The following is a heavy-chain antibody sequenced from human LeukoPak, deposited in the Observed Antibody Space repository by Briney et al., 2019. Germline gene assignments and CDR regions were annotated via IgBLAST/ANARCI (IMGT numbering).Heavy chain of an antibody. V-gene: IGHV3-30*04. CDR1: GFTFSSYV. D-gene: IGHD2-15*01. Sequence: PGGSLRLSRAASGFTFSSYVMHWVRQAPGKGLEWVGVILSDGSNKWYADSVKGRFIISRDNSKNTLYLQMNSLRVEDTAVYYCAKDTGVVVALDSWGQGTQVTVSS. J-gene: IGHJ4*02. CDR3: AKDTGVVVALDS. CDR2: ILSDGSNK.